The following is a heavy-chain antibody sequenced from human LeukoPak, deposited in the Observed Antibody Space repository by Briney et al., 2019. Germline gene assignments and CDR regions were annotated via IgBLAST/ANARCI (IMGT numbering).Heavy chain of an antibody. CDR3: ARGRYGSGTYYNAYFDS. Sequence: SETLSLTCSVSGGSISDYYWSWIRQPAGKGLEWIGRIYTTETTNYNPSLKSRITMSVDTSKNQFSLKLSSVTAADTAVYYCARGRYGSGTYYNAYFDSWGQGTLVTVSS. CDR2: IYTTETT. D-gene: IGHD3-10*01. J-gene: IGHJ4*02. CDR1: GGSISDYY. V-gene: IGHV4-4*07.